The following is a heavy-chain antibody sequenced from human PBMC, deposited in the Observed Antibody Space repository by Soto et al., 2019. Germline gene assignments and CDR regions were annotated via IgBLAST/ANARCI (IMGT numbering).Heavy chain of an antibody. CDR1: GFTFSSYW. D-gene: IGHD3-10*01. V-gene: IGHV3-7*05. J-gene: IGHJ6*02. Sequence: GALRLSCAASGFTFSSYWMSWVRQAPGKGLEWVANIKQDGSEKYYVDSVKGRFTISRDNAKNSLYLQMNSLRAEDTAVYYCARSYGSGSYWVYYGMDVWGQGTTVTVSS. CDR2: IKQDGSEK. CDR3: ARSYGSGSYWVYYGMDV.